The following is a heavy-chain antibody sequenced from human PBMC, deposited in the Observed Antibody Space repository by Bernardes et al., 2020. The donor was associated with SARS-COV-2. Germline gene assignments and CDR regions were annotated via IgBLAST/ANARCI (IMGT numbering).Heavy chain of an antibody. CDR3: AREGDYSSFPYYYGMDV. Sequence: GGSLRLSCAASGFTFSSDWMSWVRQAPGKGLEWVANIKQDGSEKYYVDSVKGRFTISRDNAKNSLYLQMNSLRAEDTAVYYCAREGDYSSFPYYYGMDVWGQGTTVTVSS. J-gene: IGHJ6*02. V-gene: IGHV3-7*01. CDR1: GFTFSSDW. CDR2: IKQDGSEK. D-gene: IGHD6-6*01.